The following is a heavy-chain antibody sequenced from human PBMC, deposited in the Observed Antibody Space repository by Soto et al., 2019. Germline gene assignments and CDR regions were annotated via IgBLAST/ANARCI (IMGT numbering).Heavy chain of an antibody. D-gene: IGHD3-10*01. CDR3: AKDPRLLWIGAPGDYYYYMDV. J-gene: IGHJ6*03. Sequence: QVQLVESGGGVVQPGRSLRLSCAASGFTFSSYGMHWVRQAPGKGLEWVAVISYDGSNKYYADSVKGRFTFSRDNSKITLYLQKNSLRVEATAVYYCAKDPRLLWIGAPGDYYYYMDVWGKGTTVTVSS. V-gene: IGHV3-30*18. CDR1: GFTFSSYG. CDR2: ISYDGSNK.